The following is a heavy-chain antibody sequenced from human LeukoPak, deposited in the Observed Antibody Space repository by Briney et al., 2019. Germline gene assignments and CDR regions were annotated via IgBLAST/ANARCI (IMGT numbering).Heavy chain of an antibody. CDR2: IGSSGGPI. CDR1: GFTFSRYE. CDR3: AKVTRPGANCSSTSCYSYYYYYMDV. V-gene: IGHV3-48*03. Sequence: GGSLRLSCAVSGFTFSRYEMNWVRQAPGKGLEWVSFIGSSGGPIYYADSVKGRFTISRDNSKNTLYLQMNSLRAEDTAVYYCAKVTRPGANCSSTSCYSYYYYYMDVWGKGTTVTVSS. J-gene: IGHJ6*03. D-gene: IGHD2-2*01.